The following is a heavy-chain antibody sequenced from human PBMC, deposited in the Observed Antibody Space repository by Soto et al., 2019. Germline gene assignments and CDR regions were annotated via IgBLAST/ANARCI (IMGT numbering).Heavy chain of an antibody. J-gene: IGHJ6*02. CDR2: FIPIFGTG. CDR3: ARVRVTIFGVVPNYSGMDL. Sequence: QVQLVQSGAEVKKPGSSVKVSCKASAGTFSSYAISWVRQAPGQGLEWMGGFIPIFGTGNYAQKCQGRGTITADESTSTAYMERSSLRSEDTAVYYCARVRVTIFGVVPNYSGMDLWGPGTTGPLSS. CDR1: AGTFSSYA. V-gene: IGHV1-69*01. D-gene: IGHD3-3*01.